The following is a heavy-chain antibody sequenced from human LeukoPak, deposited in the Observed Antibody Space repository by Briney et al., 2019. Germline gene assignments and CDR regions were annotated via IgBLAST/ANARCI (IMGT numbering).Heavy chain of an antibody. D-gene: IGHD2-2*01. CDR1: GGSISRNS. J-gene: IGHJ4*02. V-gene: IGHV4-59*01. CDR3: ARAGSTYSFDN. CDR2: IYNSGGT. Sequence: PSETLSLTCIVSGGSISRNSWSWIRQPPGEGLEWFGNIYNSGGTHYNPSLKSRVTISVDTSENQFSLKLSSVTAADTAVYYCARAGSTYSFDNWGQGALVTVSS.